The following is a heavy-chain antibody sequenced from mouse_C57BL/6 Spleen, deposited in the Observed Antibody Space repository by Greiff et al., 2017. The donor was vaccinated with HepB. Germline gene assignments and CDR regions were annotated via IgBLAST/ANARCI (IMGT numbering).Heavy chain of an antibody. J-gene: IGHJ4*01. D-gene: IGHD2-2*01. CDR2: INYDGSST. V-gene: IGHV5-16*01. CDR1: GFTFSDYY. CDR3: ARVYYGYGYAMDY. Sequence: EVMLVESEGGLVQPGSSMKLSCTASGFTFSDYYMAWVRQVPEKGLEWVANINYDGSSTYYLDSLKSRFIISRDNAKNILDLQMSSLKSEDTATYYCARVYYGYGYAMDYWGQGTSVTVSS.